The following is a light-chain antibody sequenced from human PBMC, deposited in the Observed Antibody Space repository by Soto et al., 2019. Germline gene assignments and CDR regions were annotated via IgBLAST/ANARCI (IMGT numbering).Light chain of an antibody. Sequence: EIVLTQSPGTLSLSPGERATLSCRASQSVRSTYLAWYQQKPGQAPRLLIYGTSSRATGIPDRFSGSGSGTDFTLPISRLEPEDAAVYYCQQYDTSSWTFGQGTKVEIK. CDR2: GTS. CDR3: QQYDTSSWT. V-gene: IGKV3-20*01. CDR1: QSVRSTY. J-gene: IGKJ1*01.